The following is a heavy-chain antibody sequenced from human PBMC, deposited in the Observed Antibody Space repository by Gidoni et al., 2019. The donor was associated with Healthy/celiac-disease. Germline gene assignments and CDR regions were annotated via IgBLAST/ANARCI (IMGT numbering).Heavy chain of an antibody. CDR2: IKSKTDGGTT. J-gene: IGHJ5*02. D-gene: IGHD6-13*01. CDR3: TTEVPIAAAGRGWFDP. CDR1: GFTFSTAW. V-gene: IGHV3-15*01. Sequence: EVQLVESGGGLVKPGGSLRLSCAASGFTFSTAWMSWVRQAPGTGLEWVGRIKSKTDGGTTDYAAPVKGRFTISRDDSKNTLYLQMNSLKTEDTAVYYCTTEVPIAAAGRGWFDPWGQGTLVTVSS.